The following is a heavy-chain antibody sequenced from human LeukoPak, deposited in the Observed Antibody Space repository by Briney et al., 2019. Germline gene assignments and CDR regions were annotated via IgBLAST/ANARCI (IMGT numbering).Heavy chain of an antibody. D-gene: IGHD2-15*01. J-gene: IGHJ4*02. V-gene: IGHV3-43D*04. Sequence: GGFLRLSCAASGFTFDDYAMHWVRQAPGKGLEWVSLISWDGGSTYYADSVKGRFTISRDNSKNSLYLQMNSLRAEDTALYYCAKAGSGHSVYYFDYWGQGTLVTVSS. CDR2: ISWDGGST. CDR1: GFTFDDYA. CDR3: AKAGSGHSVYYFDY.